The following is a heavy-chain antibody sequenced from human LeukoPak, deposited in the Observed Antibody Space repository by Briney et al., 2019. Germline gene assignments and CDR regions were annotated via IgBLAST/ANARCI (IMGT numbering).Heavy chain of an antibody. J-gene: IGHJ4*02. Sequence: PETLCLTCAVSRGSTRVANRSGSSDSPGGGLGRVGRIYTRGSTNDNPTLKSRVTMSVDTSKNPFSLNLSSVTAADTAVYYCARDGYGSGRLPGDWGQGTLVTVSS. D-gene: IGHD3-10*01. CDR1: RGSTRVAN. V-gene: IGHV4-4*07. CDR2: IYTRGST. CDR3: ARDGYGSGRLPGD.